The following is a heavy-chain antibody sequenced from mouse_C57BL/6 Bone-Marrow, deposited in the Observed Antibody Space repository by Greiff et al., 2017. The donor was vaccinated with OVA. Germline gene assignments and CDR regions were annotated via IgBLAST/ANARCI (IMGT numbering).Heavy chain of an antibody. V-gene: IGHV1-81*01. D-gene: IGHD2-2*01. CDR3: ARGLWLSWFAY. CDR1: GYTFTSSG. CDR2: IYPRSGNT. Sequence: QVQLQQSGAELARPGASVKLSCKASGYTFTSSGISWVKQRTGQGLEWIGEIYPRSGNTYYNEKFKGKATLTADKSSSTAYMELRSLTSEDSAVYVCARGLWLSWFAYWGQGTLVTVSA. J-gene: IGHJ3*01.